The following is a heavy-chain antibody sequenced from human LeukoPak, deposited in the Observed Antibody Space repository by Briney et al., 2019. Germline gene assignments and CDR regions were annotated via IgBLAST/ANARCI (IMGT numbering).Heavy chain of an antibody. CDR1: GFTFRNYE. D-gene: IGHD3-3*01. CDR3: ATFGVVITH. V-gene: IGHV3-48*03. Sequence: GGSLRLSCVVSGFTFRNYEMNWVRQAPGKGLEWVSYISYSGGTIYYADPVKGRFTISRDNAKNSLYLQMNSLRAEDTAVYYCATFGVVITHWGQGTLVTVSS. CDR2: ISYSGGTI. J-gene: IGHJ4*02.